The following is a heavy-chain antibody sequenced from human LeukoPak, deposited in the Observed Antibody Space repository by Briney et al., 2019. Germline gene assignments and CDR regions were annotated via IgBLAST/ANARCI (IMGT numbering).Heavy chain of an antibody. D-gene: IGHD3-22*01. CDR3: ARAPFYYDSSGYPYFDG. V-gene: IGHV3-53*01. CDR1: GFTVSSNY. J-gene: IGHJ4*02. CDR2: LYSGGST. Sequence: GGSLRFSCAASGFTVSSNYMSWVRQAPGKGLEWVSILYSGGSTYYADSVKGRFTISRDNPKNTLYLQMNSLRAEDTALYYCARAPFYYDSSGYPYFDGWGQGTLVTVSS.